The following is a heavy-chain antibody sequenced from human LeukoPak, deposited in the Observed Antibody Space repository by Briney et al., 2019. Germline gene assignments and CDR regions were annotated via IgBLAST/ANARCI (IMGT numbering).Heavy chain of an antibody. CDR1: GYSFTSYW. Sequence: GESLKISCKCSGYSFTSYWIGWVGQMPGRGLEGMGIIYPGDSDTRYSPSFHGQVTISADKSISTAYLQWSSLNASETAMYYCARLPWFGELFIMGFDPWGQGTLVTVSS. D-gene: IGHD3-10*01. J-gene: IGHJ5*02. CDR3: ARLPWFGELFIMGFDP. V-gene: IGHV5-51*01. CDR2: IYPGDSDT.